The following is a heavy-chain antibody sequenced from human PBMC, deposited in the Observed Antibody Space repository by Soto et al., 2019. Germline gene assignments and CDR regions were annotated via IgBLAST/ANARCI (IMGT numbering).Heavy chain of an antibody. CDR1: GGAFSGYH. CDR2: INQSGST. J-gene: IGHJ6*02. CDR3: ATRDSYYGMDF. Sequence: LSLTCGVYGGAFSGYHWSWIRQAPGKGLEWIGEINQSGSTNYSPSLKSRVTMSVDTSKKQFSLKLSSVTAADTALYYCATRDSYYGMDFWGQGTTVTVSS. V-gene: IGHV4-34*01.